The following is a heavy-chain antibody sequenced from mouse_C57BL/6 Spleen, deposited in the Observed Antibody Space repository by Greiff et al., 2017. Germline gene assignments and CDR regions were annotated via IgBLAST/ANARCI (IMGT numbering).Heavy chain of an antibody. CDR1: GYTFTSYW. CDR3: ARRDDYYDEDYFDY. V-gene: IGHV1-55*01. D-gene: IGHD2-4*01. Sequence: QVQLQQPGAELVKPGASVQMSCTASGYTFTSYWITWVKQRPGQGLEWIGDIYPGSGSNNYNEKFKSKATLTVDTSSSTAYMQLSSLTAEDSAFYYCARRDDYYDEDYFDYWGQGTTLTVSS. CDR2: IYPGSGSN. J-gene: IGHJ2*01.